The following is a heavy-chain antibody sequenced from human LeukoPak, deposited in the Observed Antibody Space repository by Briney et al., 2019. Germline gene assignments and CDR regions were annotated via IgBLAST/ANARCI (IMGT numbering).Heavy chain of an antibody. V-gene: IGHV3-66*01. Sequence: PGGSLRLSCVASGFSVSSNHMSWVRQAPGKGLEWVSVLYTGGSTDHADSVKGRFFISRDNSKNTLYLQMNSLRAEDTAVYYCAHLDGYSSGWVYWSQGTLVTVSS. CDR1: GFSVSSNH. D-gene: IGHD6-19*01. CDR2: LYTGGST. CDR3: AHLDGYSSGWVY. J-gene: IGHJ4*02.